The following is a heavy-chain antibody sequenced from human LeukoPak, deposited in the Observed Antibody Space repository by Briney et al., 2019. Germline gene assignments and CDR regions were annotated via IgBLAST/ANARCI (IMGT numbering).Heavy chain of an antibody. CDR1: GFTFSTYG. V-gene: IGHV3-23*01. J-gene: IGHJ6*03. D-gene: IGHD6-13*01. Sequence: GGSLRLSCTASGFTFSTYGMSWVRQAPGKGLEWVSAMSGSGGSTYYADPVKGRFAISRDNSKNTLYLQMNSLRAEDTAAYYYAKQYGSNWYDYYYMDVWGKGITVTVSS. CDR3: AKQYGSNWYDYYYMDV. CDR2: MSGSGGST.